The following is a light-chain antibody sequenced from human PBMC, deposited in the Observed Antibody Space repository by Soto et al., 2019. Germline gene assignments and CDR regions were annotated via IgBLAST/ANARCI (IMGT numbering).Light chain of an antibody. J-gene: IGLJ2*01. Sequence: QSALTQPPSASGSPGQSVTISCTGTSSDVGGYNYVSWYQQHPGKAPKLMIYEVSKRPSGVPDRFSGSKSGNTASLTVSGLQEEDEADYYCSSSAGSNKFVVFGGGTKLTVL. CDR1: SSDVGGYNY. CDR2: EVS. V-gene: IGLV2-8*01. CDR3: SSSAGSNKFVV.